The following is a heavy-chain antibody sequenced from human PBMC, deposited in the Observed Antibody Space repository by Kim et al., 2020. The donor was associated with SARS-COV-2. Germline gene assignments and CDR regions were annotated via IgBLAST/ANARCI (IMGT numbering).Heavy chain of an antibody. CDR1: GFTFSSYA. D-gene: IGHD3-10*01. CDR2: ISGSGGST. CDR3: AKGGGYYVRGRNWFDP. Sequence: GGSLRLSCAASGFTFSSYAMSWVRQAPGKGLEWVSAISGSGGSTYYADSVKGRFTISRDNSKNTLYLQMNSLRAEDTAVYYCAKGGGYYVRGRNWFDPWGQGTLVTVSS. J-gene: IGHJ5*02. V-gene: IGHV3-23*01.